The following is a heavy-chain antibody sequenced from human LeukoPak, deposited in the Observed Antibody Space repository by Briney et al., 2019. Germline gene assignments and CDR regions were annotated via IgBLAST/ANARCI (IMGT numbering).Heavy chain of an antibody. CDR2: INPSGSST. V-gene: IGHV1-46*01. Sequence: GASVKVSCKASGYSFTSHYMHWVRQAPGQGLEWMGLINPSGSSTLYAQKFQGRVTMTTDTSTSTAYMELRSLRSDDTAVYYCARVGAIPNWFDPWGQGTLVTVSS. J-gene: IGHJ5*02. CDR1: GYSFTSHY. CDR3: ARVGAIPNWFDP. D-gene: IGHD1-26*01.